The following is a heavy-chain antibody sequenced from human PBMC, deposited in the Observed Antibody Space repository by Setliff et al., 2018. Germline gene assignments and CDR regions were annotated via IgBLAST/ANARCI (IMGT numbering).Heavy chain of an antibody. D-gene: IGHD3-3*01. Sequence: SETLSLTCTVSGGSITTSSYSWGWLRQPPGKGLEWIGNIYHSGTTYYNPSLKSRLTLSVDTSKNQFSLELNSVTAADAAIYYCTRSSKFWNGYLFDWWGQGSLVTVSS. CDR3: TRSSKFWNGYLFDW. J-gene: IGHJ4*02. V-gene: IGHV4-39*01. CDR1: GGSITTSSYS. CDR2: IYHSGTT.